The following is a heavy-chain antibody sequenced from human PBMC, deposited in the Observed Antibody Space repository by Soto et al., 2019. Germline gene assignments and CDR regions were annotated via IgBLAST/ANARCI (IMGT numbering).Heavy chain of an antibody. CDR1: GFTFGDYA. CDR2: IRSKAYGGTT. J-gene: IGHJ6*02. Sequence: GGSLRLSCTASGFTFGDYAMSWFRQAPGKGLEWVGFIRSKAYGGTTEYAASVKGRFTISRDDTKSIAYLQMNSLKTEDTAVYYCTRDLPSMVRGVIHCYYGKDVWGQGTTVTVSS. CDR3: TRDLPSMVRGVIHCYYGKDV. D-gene: IGHD3-10*01. V-gene: IGHV3-49*03.